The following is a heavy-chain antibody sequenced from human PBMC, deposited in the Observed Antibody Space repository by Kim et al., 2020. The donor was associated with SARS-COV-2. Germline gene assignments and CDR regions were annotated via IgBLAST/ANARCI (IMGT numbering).Heavy chain of an antibody. CDR3: AKFLTATGSFDT. CDR1: GDSMTSGDW. CDR2: IFNGDSI. Sequence: SETLSLTCAVSGDSMTSGDWWTWVRQPPGKGLEWIGEIFNGDSINYNPSLQSRVTLSIDTSKNHFYLRLTSVTAADTAVYYCAKFLTATGSFDTWGQGTLVTDS. J-gene: IGHJ4*02. V-gene: IGHV4-4*02. D-gene: IGHD3-9*01.